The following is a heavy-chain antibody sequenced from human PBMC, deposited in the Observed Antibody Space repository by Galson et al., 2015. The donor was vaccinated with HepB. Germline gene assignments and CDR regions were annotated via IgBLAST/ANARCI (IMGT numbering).Heavy chain of an antibody. D-gene: IGHD6-25*01. V-gene: IGHV3-11*06. J-gene: IGHJ4*02. Sequence: SLRLSCAASGFIFSDYYMSWIRQAPGKGLEWVSYISSTSGFTKYADSVKGRFTISRDNAKNSLYLQMNSLTAEDTAVYYCARDLAAKYWGQGTLVTVSS. CDR1: GFIFSDYY. CDR3: ARDLAAKY. CDR2: ISSTSGFT.